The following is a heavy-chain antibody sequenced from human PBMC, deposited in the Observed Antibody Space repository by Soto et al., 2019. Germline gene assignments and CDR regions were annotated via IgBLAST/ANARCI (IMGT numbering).Heavy chain of an antibody. CDR2: IYHSGST. J-gene: IGHJ5*02. V-gene: IGHV4-30-2*01. CDR1: GGSISSGGYS. Sequence: PSWTLSLTCAVSGGSISSGGYSWSWIRQPPGKGLEWIGYIYHSGSTYYNPSLKSRVTISVDRSKNQFSLKLSSVTAADTAVYYCARAGTHYHSVEYNWLDPWGQGTSVTVSA. D-gene: IGHD2-15*01. CDR3: ARAGTHYHSVEYNWLDP.